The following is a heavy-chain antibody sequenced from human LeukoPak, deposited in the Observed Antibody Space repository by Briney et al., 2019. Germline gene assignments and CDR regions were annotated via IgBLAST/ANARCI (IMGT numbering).Heavy chain of an antibody. CDR2: INPNSGGT. CDR1: GYTFTGYY. CDR3: ARAYCSGGSCYRYFDY. J-gene: IGHJ4*02. V-gene: IGHV1-2*02. D-gene: IGHD2-15*01. Sequence: ASVKVSCKASGYTFTGYYMHWVRQAPGQGLEWMGWINPNSGGTNYAQKFQGRVTMTRDTSISTAYMELSRLRSDDTAVYYCARAYCSGGSCYRYFDYWGQGTLVTVSS.